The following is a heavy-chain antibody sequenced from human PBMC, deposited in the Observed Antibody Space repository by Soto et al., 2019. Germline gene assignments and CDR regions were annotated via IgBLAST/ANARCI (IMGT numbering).Heavy chain of an antibody. CDR1: GYTFTSYY. V-gene: IGHV1-46*01. Sequence: QVQLVQSGAEVKKPGASVKVSCKASGYTFTSYYMHWVRQAPGQGLEWMGIINPSGGSTSYAQKFQGRVTMTRDSSTSTVYMELSSLRSEDTAVYYCAREGYCSGGSCPKTYYYYGMDVWGQGTTVTVSS. J-gene: IGHJ6*02. D-gene: IGHD2-15*01. CDR3: AREGYCSGGSCPKTYYYYGMDV. CDR2: INPSGGST.